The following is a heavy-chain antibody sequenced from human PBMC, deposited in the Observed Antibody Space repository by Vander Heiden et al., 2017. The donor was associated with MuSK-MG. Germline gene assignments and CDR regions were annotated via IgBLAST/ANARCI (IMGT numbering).Heavy chain of an antibody. CDR3: AKDRHYDILTGPSPDAFDI. J-gene: IGHJ3*02. D-gene: IGHD3-9*01. CDR2: ISGSGGST. V-gene: IGHV3-23*01. Sequence: EVQLLESEGGLVQPGGSLRLSCAASGFTFSSYAMGWVRQAPGKGLEWVSAISGSGGSTYYADSVKGRFTISRDNSKTTLYLQMNSLRAEDTAVYYFAKDRHYDILTGPSPDAFDIWGQGTMVTVSS. CDR1: GFTFSSYA.